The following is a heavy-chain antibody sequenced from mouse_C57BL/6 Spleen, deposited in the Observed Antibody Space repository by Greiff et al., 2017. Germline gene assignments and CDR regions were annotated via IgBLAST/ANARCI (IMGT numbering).Heavy chain of an antibody. CDR1: GYTFTSYW. Sequence: VQLQQPGTELVKPGASVKLSCKASGYTFTSYWMHWVQQRHGQGLEWIGTITPSNGGTNYNQKFKSKATLTLDKSSSTAYMQLSSLTADDSAVYYCARSTTVVAPMDYGGQGTSVTVSS. V-gene: IGHV1-53*01. D-gene: IGHD1-1*01. CDR3: ARSTTVVAPMDY. CDR2: ITPSNGGT. J-gene: IGHJ4*01.